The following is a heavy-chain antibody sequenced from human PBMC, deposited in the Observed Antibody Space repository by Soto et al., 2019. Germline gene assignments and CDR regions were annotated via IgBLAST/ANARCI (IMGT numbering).Heavy chain of an antibody. J-gene: IGHJ4*02. V-gene: IGHV3-15*07. CDR3: ATAPGYWASAPLDY. D-gene: IGHD6-25*01. CDR1: GLTFTNAW. CDR2: IKSHTDGGTT. Sequence: VQLVESGGGLVKPGGSLRLSCTVSGLTFTNAWMTWVRQAPGKGLEWVARIKSHTDGGTTDYAAPLQGRFTISRDDSRNTLFLKMNSLKTEDTAVYFCATAPGYWASAPLDYWGQGTLVTVSS.